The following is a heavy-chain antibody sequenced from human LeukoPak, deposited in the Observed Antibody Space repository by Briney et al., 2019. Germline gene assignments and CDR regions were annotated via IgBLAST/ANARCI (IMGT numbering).Heavy chain of an antibody. CDR2: ISGYNAKT. Sequence: ASVKVSCKASGYMFSSYYMTWMRQAPGQGLEWMGWISGYNAKTNYAQKFQGRVTMTTDTSTRTAYLELRSLSSDDTAVYYCTRTRDYFATTRYFDYWGQGTLVTVSS. V-gene: IGHV1-18*01. CDR1: GYMFSSYY. D-gene: IGHD1-26*01. J-gene: IGHJ4*02. CDR3: TRTRDYFATTRYFDY.